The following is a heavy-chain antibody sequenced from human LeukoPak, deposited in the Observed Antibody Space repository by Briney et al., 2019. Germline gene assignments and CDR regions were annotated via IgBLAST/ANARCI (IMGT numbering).Heavy chain of an antibody. D-gene: IGHD6-13*01. CDR3: ASRGVAAAYDAFDI. V-gene: IGHV4-59*08. Sequence: SETLSLTCTVSGGSISSYYWSWIWQPPGKGLEWIGCIYYSGSTNYNPSLKSRVTISVDTSKNQFSLKLTSVTAADTAVYYCASRGVAAAYDAFDIWGQGTMVTVSS. CDR1: GGSISSYY. CDR2: IYYSGST. J-gene: IGHJ3*02.